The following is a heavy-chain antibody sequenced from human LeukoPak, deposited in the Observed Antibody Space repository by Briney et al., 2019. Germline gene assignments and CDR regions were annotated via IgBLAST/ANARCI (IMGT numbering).Heavy chain of an antibody. Sequence: SETLSLTCTVSGGSISSSSYYWGWIRQPPGKGLEWIGSIYYSGSTYYNPSLKSRVTISVDTSKNQFSLKLSSVTAADTAVYYCARRVRSSSWYLDYWGQGTLVTVSS. V-gene: IGHV4-39*01. CDR2: IYYSGST. CDR3: ARRVRSSSWYLDY. D-gene: IGHD6-13*01. J-gene: IGHJ4*02. CDR1: GGSISSSSYY.